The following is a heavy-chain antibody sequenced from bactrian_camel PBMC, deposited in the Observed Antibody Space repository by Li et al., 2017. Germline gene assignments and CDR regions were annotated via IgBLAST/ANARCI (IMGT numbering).Heavy chain of an antibody. CDR2: IRRSGGET. CDR3: AVDRRPQLRTGIMCPKVVFR. V-gene: IGHV3-3*01. D-gene: IGHD1*01. Sequence: HVQLVESGGGSVQAGGSLRLSCVVSGHSRGSNCVGWYRLPPGRAPAEREGIAAIRRSGGETWYAGSVKGRFTISQDKAMNTVYLQLNDLTPEDSATYYCAVDRRPQLRTGIMCPKVVFRWGQGTQVTVS. J-gene: IGHJ4*01. CDR1: GHSRGSNC.